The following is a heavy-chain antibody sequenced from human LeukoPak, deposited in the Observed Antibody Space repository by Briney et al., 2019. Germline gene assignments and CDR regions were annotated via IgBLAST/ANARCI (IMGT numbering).Heavy chain of an antibody. Sequence: PGGSLRLSCAASGFTLSTYNMNWVRQAPGKGLEWISYINADSSTIQYADSVKGRFTISRDNSKNTLYLQMNSLIAEDTAVYYCAKENRAPMVLVVITTEPFDYWGQGNLVTVSS. J-gene: IGHJ4*02. CDR1: GFTLSTYN. D-gene: IGHD3-22*01. CDR2: INADSSTI. CDR3: AKENRAPMVLVVITTEPFDY. V-gene: IGHV3-23*01.